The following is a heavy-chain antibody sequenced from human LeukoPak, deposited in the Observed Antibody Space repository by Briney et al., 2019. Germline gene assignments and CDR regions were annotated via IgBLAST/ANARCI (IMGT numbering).Heavy chain of an antibody. CDR2: TSSSGSTK. Sequence: GGSLRLSCAASGFTFSSYEMNWVRQAPGKGLEWVSYTSSSGSTKHYADSVKGRFTVSRDNAKNSLYMQMNSLRAEDMRAEDTAVYYCAKDMYGSGSRTKYGMDVWGQGTTVTVSS. CDR1: GFTFSSYE. CDR3: AKDMYGSGSRTKYGMDV. D-gene: IGHD3-10*01. V-gene: IGHV3-48*03. J-gene: IGHJ6*02.